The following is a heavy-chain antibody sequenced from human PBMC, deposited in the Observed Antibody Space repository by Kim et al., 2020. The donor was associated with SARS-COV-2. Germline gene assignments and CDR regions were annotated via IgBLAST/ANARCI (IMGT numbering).Heavy chain of an antibody. CDR3: AKVVD. V-gene: IGHV3-23*01. CDR2: ISGTGSIT. J-gene: IGHJ4*02. CDR1: GFTFSSYG. Sequence: GGSLRLSCAASGFTFSSYGMTWVRQAPGKGLEWVSGISGTGSITYYADSVRGRFTISRDNSKNTLYLQMNSLRADDTAVYYCAKVVDWGQGTLVTVSS.